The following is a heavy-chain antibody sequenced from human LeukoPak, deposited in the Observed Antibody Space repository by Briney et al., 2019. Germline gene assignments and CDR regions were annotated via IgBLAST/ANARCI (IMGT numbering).Heavy chain of an antibody. CDR1: GFSFSVYI. V-gene: IGHV3-21*06. D-gene: IGHD2-15*01. CDR2: INTSARLI. J-gene: IGHJ3*02. Sequence: PGGSLRLSCAASGFSFSVYIMNWVRQAPGKGLEWVSSINTSARLINYADSVKGRFTISRDNAENSLFLEMNSLRAEDTAVYYCARDGGVARVGAFDIWGQGTLVTVSS. CDR3: ARDGGVARVGAFDI.